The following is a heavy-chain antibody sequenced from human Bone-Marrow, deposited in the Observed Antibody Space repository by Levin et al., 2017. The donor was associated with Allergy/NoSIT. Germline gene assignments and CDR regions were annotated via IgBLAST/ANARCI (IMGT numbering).Heavy chain of an antibody. Sequence: VASVKVSCKASGGTFSSYAISWVRQAPGQGLEWMGGIIPIFGTANYAQKFQGRVTITADKSTSTAYMELSSLRSEDTAVYYCARERGWGYDFWSGPYGNWFDPWGQGTLVTVSS. V-gene: IGHV1-69*06. CDR2: IIPIFGTA. CDR3: ARERGWGYDFWSGPYGNWFDP. J-gene: IGHJ5*02. D-gene: IGHD3-3*01. CDR1: GGTFSSYA.